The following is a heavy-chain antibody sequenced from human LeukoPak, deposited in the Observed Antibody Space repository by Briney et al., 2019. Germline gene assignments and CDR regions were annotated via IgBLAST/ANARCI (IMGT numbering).Heavy chain of an antibody. CDR3: ARDKYGSDDDAFDI. CDR1: GASVSSGDYC. D-gene: IGHD3-10*01. V-gene: IGHV4-61*08. J-gene: IGHJ3*02. Sequence: SETLSLTCTVSGASVSSGDYCWSWIRQPPGKGLEWIAYIYYTGSTNYNPSLKSRVTISLDTSKNQFSLKMTSVTAADTAVYYCARDKYGSDDDAFDIWGQGTMVTVSS. CDR2: IYYTGST.